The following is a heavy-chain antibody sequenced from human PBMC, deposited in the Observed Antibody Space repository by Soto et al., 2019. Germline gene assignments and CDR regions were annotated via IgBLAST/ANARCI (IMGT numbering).Heavy chain of an antibody. D-gene: IGHD6-13*01. CDR1: GFTFSSYG. Sequence: QVQLVESGGGVVQPGRSLRLSCAASGFTFSSYGMHWARQVPGEGLEWVAVISYDGNRKYYADSVKGRFTISRDFSKNTVELDMNSLRAEDTAVYFCARKGYGGRWSLDYWGQGILVTVSS. V-gene: IGHV3-30*03. CDR3: ARKGYGGRWSLDY. CDR2: ISYDGNRK. J-gene: IGHJ4*02.